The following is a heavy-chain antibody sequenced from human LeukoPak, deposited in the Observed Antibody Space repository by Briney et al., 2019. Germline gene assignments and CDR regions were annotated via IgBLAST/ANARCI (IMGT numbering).Heavy chain of an antibody. D-gene: IGHD6-19*01. J-gene: IGHJ4*02. CDR3: ASLAVAGLSEGY. Sequence: SETLSLTCTVSGGSISSDSYYWAWIRQPPGKGLEWIASIYYSGSTYYNPSLNSRATISVDTSRNQFSLKLSSVTAADTAVYYCASLAVAGLSEGYWGQGTLVIVSS. V-gene: IGHV4-39*01. CDR1: GGSISSDSYY. CDR2: IYYSGST.